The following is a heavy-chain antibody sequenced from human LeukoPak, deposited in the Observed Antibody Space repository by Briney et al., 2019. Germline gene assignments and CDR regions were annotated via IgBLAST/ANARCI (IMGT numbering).Heavy chain of an antibody. J-gene: IGHJ3*02. CDR2: IYYSGST. D-gene: IGHD5-18*01. CDR1: GGSISSSSYY. CDR3: ARGLRAFDI. Sequence: SETLSLTCTVSGGSISSSSYYWGWIRQPPGKGLEWIGSIYYSGSTYYNPSLKSRVTISVDTSKNQFSLKLSSVTAADTAVYYCARGLRAFDIWGQGTMVTVSS. V-gene: IGHV4-39*07.